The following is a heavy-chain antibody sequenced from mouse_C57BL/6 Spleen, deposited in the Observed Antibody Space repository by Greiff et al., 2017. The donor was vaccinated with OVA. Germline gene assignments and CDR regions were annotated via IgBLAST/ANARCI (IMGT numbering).Heavy chain of an antibody. CDR3: ARQGLYYDYVDY. CDR1: GFTFSSYG. CDR2: ISSGGSYT. J-gene: IGHJ2*01. D-gene: IGHD2-4*01. Sequence: DVHLVESGGDLVKPGGSLKLSCAASGFTFSSYGMSWVRQTPDKRLEWVATISSGGSYTYYPDSVKGRFTISRDNAKNTLYLQMSSLTSEDTAMYYCARQGLYYDYVDYWGQGTTLTVSS. V-gene: IGHV5-6*01.